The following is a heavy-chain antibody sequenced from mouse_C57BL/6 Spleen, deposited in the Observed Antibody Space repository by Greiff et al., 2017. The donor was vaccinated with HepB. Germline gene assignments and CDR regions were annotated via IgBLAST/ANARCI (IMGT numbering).Heavy chain of an antibody. CDR2: IDPSDSET. J-gene: IGHJ3*01. V-gene: IGHV1-52*01. Sequence: VQLQQPGAELVRPGSSVKLSCKASGYTFTSYWMHWVKQRPIQGLEWIGNIDPSDSETHYNQKFKDKATLTVDKSSSTAYMQLSSLTSEDSAVYYCARNHGSSLFAWFAYWGQGTLVTVSA. CDR3: ARNHGSSLFAWFAY. D-gene: IGHD1-1*01. CDR1: GYTFTSYW.